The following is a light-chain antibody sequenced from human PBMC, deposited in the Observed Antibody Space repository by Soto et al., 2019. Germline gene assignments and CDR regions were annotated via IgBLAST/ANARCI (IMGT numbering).Light chain of an antibody. J-gene: IGKJ1*01. V-gene: IGKV3-20*01. CDR1: QSVSSSY. Sequence: EIVLTQSPGTLSLSPGERATLSCRASQSVSSSYLAWYQQKPDQAPRLLIYGASSRATGIPDRFSGSGSGTDFTLTISRLGPEDYAVYYYQQYGSSSWTFGQGTKVEIK. CDR3: QQYGSSSWT. CDR2: GAS.